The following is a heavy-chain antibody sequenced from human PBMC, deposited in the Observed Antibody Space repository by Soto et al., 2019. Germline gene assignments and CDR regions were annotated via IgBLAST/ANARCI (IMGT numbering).Heavy chain of an antibody. Sequence: EVQLVESGGGLVQPGGSLRLSCAASGFTVSSNYMSWVRQAPGKGLEWVSIIYSGGATYYADSVKGRFTISRDNSKNTVYLQMNSLRAEDTGIYYCERGRLYFDYWGQGTLVTVSS. CDR1: GFTVSSNY. V-gene: IGHV3-66*01. J-gene: IGHJ4*02. D-gene: IGHD6-19*01. CDR3: ERGRLYFDY. CDR2: IYSGGAT.